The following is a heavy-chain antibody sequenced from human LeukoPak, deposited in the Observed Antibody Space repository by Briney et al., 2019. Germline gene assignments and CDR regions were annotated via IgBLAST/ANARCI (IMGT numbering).Heavy chain of an antibody. CDR3: AGEPLYGDYVTGDY. Sequence: GGSLRLSCVASGFTFTSHWMSWVRQAPGKGLEWVANIKGDGSDKYHVGSVKGRFTISRDNAKNSVYLQMNGLRAEDTAVYYCAGEPLYGDYVTGDYWGQGTQVTVSS. J-gene: IGHJ4*02. CDR1: GFTFTSHW. D-gene: IGHD4-17*01. V-gene: IGHV3-7*01. CDR2: IKGDGSDK.